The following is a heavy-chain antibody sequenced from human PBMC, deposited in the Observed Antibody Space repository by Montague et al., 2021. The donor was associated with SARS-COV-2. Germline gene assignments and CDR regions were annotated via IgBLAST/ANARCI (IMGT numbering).Heavy chain of an antibody. V-gene: IGHV2-70*01. CDR2: IDWDDDK. CDR1: GFSLSTSGMC. D-gene: IGHD3-10*01. J-gene: IGHJ3*02. Sequence: PALVKPTQTLTLTCTFSGFSLSTSGMCVSWIRQPPGKALEWLALIDWDDDKYYSTSLKTRLTISKDTSKNQVVLTMTNMGPVDTATYYCARSLLWFGELNAFDIWGQGTMVTVSS. CDR3: ARSLLWFGELNAFDI.